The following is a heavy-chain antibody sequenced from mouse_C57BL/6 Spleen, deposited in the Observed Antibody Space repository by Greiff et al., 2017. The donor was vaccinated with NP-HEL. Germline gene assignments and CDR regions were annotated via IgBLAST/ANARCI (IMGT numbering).Heavy chain of an antibody. Sequence: EVKLMESGPGLVKPSQSLSLTCSVTGYSITSCYYWNWIRQFPGNKLEWMGYISYDGSNNYNPSLNNRISITRDTSKNQFFLKLNSVTTEDTATYYCASLYGSSYFDYWGQGTTLTVSS. J-gene: IGHJ2*01. D-gene: IGHD1-1*01. V-gene: IGHV3-6*01. CDR3: ASLYGSSYFDY. CDR2: ISYDGSN. CDR1: GYSITSCYY.